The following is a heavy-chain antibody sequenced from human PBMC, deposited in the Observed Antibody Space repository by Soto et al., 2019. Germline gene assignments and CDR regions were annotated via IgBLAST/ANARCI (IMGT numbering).Heavy chain of an antibody. D-gene: IGHD3-22*01. J-gene: IGHJ4*02. CDR1: RVGIASRG. CDR3: QRDDSSGYYYPGFAY. Sequence: APVKPSSKESRVGIASRGSCSPQQDTGQGLEWMGWISAYNGNTNYAQKLQGRVTMTTDTSTSTAYMELRSLRSDDTAVYYCQRDDSSGYYYPGFAYWRQGTLDTVSS. CDR2: ISAYNGNT. V-gene: IGHV1-18*01.